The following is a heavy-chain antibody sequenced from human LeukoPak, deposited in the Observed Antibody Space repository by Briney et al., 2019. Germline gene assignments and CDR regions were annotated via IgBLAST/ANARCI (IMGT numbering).Heavy chain of an antibody. CDR2: IDYHGST. V-gene: IGHV4-39*02. CDR1: GDSIISSTYY. CDR3: ARDRACSNGVCSYFDY. J-gene: IGHJ4*02. D-gene: IGHD2-8*01. Sequence: SETLSLTCTVSGDSIISSTYYWGWIRQPPGKGLEWIGSIDYHGSTYYNPSLKSRVTVSADTSRNQFSLKVYSVTAADTAVYYCARDRACSNGVCSYFDYWGQGSVLTVSS.